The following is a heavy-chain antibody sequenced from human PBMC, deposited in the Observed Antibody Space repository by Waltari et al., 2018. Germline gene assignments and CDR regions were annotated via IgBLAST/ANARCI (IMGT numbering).Heavy chain of an antibody. Sequence: QVQLVESGGCVVHPGRSLRLSCDASGFTLSSHAIPWVRQAPGKGLEWVAGISYDGSDEYYADSVRGRFTISRDDSKDTVNLQMNSLRPEDTAVYYCARDGPLQIQSWYSFDYWGQGTLVTVSS. CDR3: ARDGPLQIQSWYSFDY. V-gene: IGHV3-30*07. J-gene: IGHJ4*02. CDR1: GFTLSSHA. CDR2: ISYDGSDE. D-gene: IGHD5-18*01.